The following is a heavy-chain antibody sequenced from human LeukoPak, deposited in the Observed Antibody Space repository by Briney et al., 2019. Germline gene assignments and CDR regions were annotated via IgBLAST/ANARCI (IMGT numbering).Heavy chain of an antibody. CDR1: GYTLTELS. CDR3: ATAVPGFGELDY. J-gene: IGHJ4*02. V-gene: IGHV1-24*01. CDR2: FDPEDGET. D-gene: IGHD3-10*01. Sequence: ASVKVSCKVSGYTLTELSMHWVRQAPGKGLEWMGGFDPEDGETIYAQKFQGRVTMTEDTSTDTAYMELSSLRSEDTAVYYCATAVPGFGELDYWGQGTLVTVSS.